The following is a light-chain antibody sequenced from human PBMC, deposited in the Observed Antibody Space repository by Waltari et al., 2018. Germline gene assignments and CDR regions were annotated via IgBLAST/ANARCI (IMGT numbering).Light chain of an antibody. J-gene: IGKJ4*01. CDR3: MQALETPLT. CDR2: LGS. CDR1: QSLLHINGYDY. V-gene: IGKV2-28*01. Sequence: IVLTQSPLSLPVTHGEPASISCRSSQSLLHINGYDYFNWYLQKPGQSPQLLIYLGSNRASGVPDRFSGSGSGTDFTLKISRVEPEDVGVYFCMQALETPLTFGGGTRVEIK.